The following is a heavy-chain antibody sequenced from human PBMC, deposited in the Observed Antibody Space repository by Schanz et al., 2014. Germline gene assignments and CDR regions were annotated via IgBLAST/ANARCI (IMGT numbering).Heavy chain of an antibody. CDR1: GFSFSGFA. Sequence: QVQLEESGGGVVQPGGSLRLSCVASGFSFSGFAVHWVRQAPGKGLEWVSIVSHDGFTKHYADSVRGRFTISRDTAENSVYLQMNSLRAEDTAVYYCVKDLQRELLRDDHYYGMDVWGQGTTVTVSS. D-gene: IGHD1-26*01. CDR2: VSHDGFTK. J-gene: IGHJ6*02. V-gene: IGHV3-30*04. CDR3: VKDLQRELLRDDHYYGMDV.